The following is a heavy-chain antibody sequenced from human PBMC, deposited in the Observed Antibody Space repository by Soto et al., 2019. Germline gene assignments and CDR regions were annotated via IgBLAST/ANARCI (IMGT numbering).Heavy chain of an antibody. CDR2: INHSGST. J-gene: IGHJ4*02. CDR1: GGSFSGYY. CDR3: ARGGIAVAGLDY. D-gene: IGHD6-19*01. V-gene: IGHV4-34*01. Sequence: QVQLQQWGAGLLKPSETLSLTCAVYGGSFSGYYWSWIRQPPGKGREWIGEINHSGSTNYNPSLKSRVTISVDTSKNQFSLKLSSVTAADTAVYYCARGGIAVAGLDYWGQGTLVTVSS.